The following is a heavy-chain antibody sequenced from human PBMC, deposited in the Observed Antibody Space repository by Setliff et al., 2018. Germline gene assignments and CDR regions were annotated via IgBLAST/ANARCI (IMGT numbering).Heavy chain of an antibody. J-gene: IGHJ3*01. D-gene: IGHD1-26*01. Sequence: GESLRLSCAASGFTFSDYAMSWVRQAPGKGLEWVSTISGSAGSIHLADSVKGRFTISRDNSKNTLFLQMSSLRAADTAVYFCAKAGYSGSQAGRGDALDVWGHGTMVTVSS. CDR1: GFTFSDYA. CDR3: AKAGYSGSQAGRGDALDV. V-gene: IGHV3-23*01. CDR2: ISGSAGSI.